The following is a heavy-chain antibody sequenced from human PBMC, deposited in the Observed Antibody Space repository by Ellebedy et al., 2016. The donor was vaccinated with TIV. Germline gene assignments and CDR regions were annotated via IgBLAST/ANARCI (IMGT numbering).Heavy chain of an antibody. J-gene: IGHJ4*02. D-gene: IGHD2-21*02. CDR2: ISGSSGDT. V-gene: IGHV3-11*06. CDR1: GFSFSDHY. CDR3: VRTARIADY. Sequence: GESLKISCVVSGFSFSDHYMNWIRQTPGKGLEWLSYISGSSGDTNYADSVKGRFTISRDNAKNSLYLQMNSLRAEDTAVYYCVRTARIADYWGQGTLVTVSS.